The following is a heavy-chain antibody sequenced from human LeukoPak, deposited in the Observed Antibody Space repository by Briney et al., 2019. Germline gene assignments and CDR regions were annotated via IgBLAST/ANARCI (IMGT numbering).Heavy chain of an antibody. D-gene: IGHD6-13*01. Sequence: SETLSLTCTVSGGSISSSSYYWGWIRQPPGKGLEWIGSIYYSGSPYYNPSLKSRVTISVDTSKKQSSLKLSSVTAADTAVYYCARTGGSSWLFDYWGQGTLVTASS. CDR1: GGSISSSSYY. CDR3: ARTGGSSWLFDY. V-gene: IGHV4-39*01. CDR2: IYYSGSP. J-gene: IGHJ4*02.